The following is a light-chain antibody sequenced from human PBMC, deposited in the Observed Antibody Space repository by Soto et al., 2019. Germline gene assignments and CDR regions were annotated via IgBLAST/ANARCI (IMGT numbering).Light chain of an antibody. CDR3: QAYDYSMTAFV. CDR2: EDT. V-gene: IGLV2-23*01. Sequence: QSVLTQPASVSGSPGQSITISCTGSSSDVGNYNLVSWYQQHPGKAPKLMIYEDTKWPSGVSNRFSGSKSGNTAYLTISGLQAEDEADYYCQAYDYSMTAFVFGGGTKVTVL. CDR1: SSDVGNYNL. J-gene: IGLJ3*02.